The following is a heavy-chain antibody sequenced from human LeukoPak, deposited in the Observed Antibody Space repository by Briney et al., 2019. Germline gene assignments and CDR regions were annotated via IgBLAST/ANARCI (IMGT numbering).Heavy chain of an antibody. J-gene: IGHJ4*02. CDR3: ARSPPIPPTFLDSSGPRGAFDY. V-gene: IGHV1-46*01. CDR2: INPSGGST. Sequence: ASVKVSCKASGYTFTTYYMHWVRQAPGQGLEWMGIINPSGGSTSYAQKFQGRVTMTRDTSTSTVYMELSSLRSEDTAVYYRARSPPIPPTFLDSSGPRGAFDYWGQGTLVTVSS. CDR1: GYTFTTYY. D-gene: IGHD3-22*01.